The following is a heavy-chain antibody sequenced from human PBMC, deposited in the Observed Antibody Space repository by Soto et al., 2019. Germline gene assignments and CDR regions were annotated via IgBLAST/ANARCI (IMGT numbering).Heavy chain of an antibody. Sequence: QVQLVQSGAEEKKPGASVKVSCKASGYTFTGYAMHWVRQAPGQRLEWMGWINAGNGNAKYSQKFKGRVTITRDTSERTAYMELSSLRSEDTAVYYCARAVAVPADFDYWGQGTLVTVSS. V-gene: IGHV1-3*05. CDR1: GYTFTGYA. J-gene: IGHJ4*02. D-gene: IGHD5-12*01. CDR3: ARAVAVPADFDY. CDR2: INAGNGNA.